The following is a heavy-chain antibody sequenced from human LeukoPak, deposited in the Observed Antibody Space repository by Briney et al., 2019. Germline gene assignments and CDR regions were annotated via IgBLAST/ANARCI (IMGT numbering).Heavy chain of an antibody. J-gene: IGHJ5*02. CDR3: ARGSGSYRFDP. V-gene: IGHV4-30-4*01. Sequence: PSETLSLTCTVSGGSISSGDYYWSWIRQPPGKGLEWIGYVYYSGSTYYNPSLKSRVTISADTSKNQFSLKLSSVTAADTAVYYCARGSGSYRFDPWGQGTLVTVSS. CDR1: GGSISSGDYY. CDR2: VYYSGST. D-gene: IGHD3-10*01.